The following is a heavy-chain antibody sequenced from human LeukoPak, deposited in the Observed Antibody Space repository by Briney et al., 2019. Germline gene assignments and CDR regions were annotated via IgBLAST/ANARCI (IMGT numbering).Heavy chain of an antibody. CDR3: ARGNIGTAVDY. CDR1: GFTFSSYG. CDR2: IWYDGSNK. J-gene: IGHJ4*02. Sequence: GGSLRLSCAASGFTFSSYGMHWVRQAPGKGLEWVAVIWYDGSNKYYADSVKGRFTISRDNSKNTLYPQMNSLRAEDTAVYYCARGNIGTAVDYWGQGTLVTVSS. D-gene: IGHD2-21*02. V-gene: IGHV3-33*01.